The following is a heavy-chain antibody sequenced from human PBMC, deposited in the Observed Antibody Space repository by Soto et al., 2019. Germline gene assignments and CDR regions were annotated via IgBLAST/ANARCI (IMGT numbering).Heavy chain of an antibody. V-gene: IGHV4-59*01. D-gene: IGHD3-22*01. J-gene: IGHJ4*02. CDR2: IYYSGST. CDR3: AIQVGDDSSGYYILF. Sequence: PSETLSLTCTVSGGSISSYYWSWIRQPPGKGLEWIGYIYYSGSTNYNPSLKSRVTISVDTSKNQFSLKLSSVTAADTAVYYCAIQVGDDSSGYYILFWGQGTLVTVSS. CDR1: GGSISSYY.